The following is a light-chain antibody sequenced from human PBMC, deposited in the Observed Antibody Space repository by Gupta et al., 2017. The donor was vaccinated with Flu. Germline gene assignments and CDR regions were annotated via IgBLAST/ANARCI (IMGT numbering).Light chain of an antibody. Sequence: DIQMTQSPSTLSASVGDRVTITCRASQSINSWLAWYQQKPGKAPKLLIYKASRVKSGVPSRFSGSGSETEFTLTISSRQPDDYASYYCQQENSYPWTFGQGTKVEIK. CDR3: QQENSYPWT. CDR2: KAS. J-gene: IGKJ1*01. V-gene: IGKV1-5*03. CDR1: QSINSW.